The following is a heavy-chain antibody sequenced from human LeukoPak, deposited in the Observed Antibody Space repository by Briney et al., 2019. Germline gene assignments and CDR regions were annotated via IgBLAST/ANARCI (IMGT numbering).Heavy chain of an antibody. CDR2: ISGGGANT. V-gene: IGHV3-23*01. D-gene: IGHD6-19*01. CDR1: GLTFSSFA. J-gene: IGHJ4*02. Sequence: GRSLRLSWVGSGLTFSSFATSSARHAPGNWLELVSSISGGGANTYYADSVKGRFTISRDDSKNMQFLQMNSLRPEDTAVYFCAKRITVAVGYYFDSWGQGTLVTVSS. CDR3: AKRITVAVGYYFDS.